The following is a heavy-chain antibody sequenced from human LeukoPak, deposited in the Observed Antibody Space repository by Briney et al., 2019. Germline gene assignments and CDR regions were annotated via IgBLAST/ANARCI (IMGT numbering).Heavy chain of an antibody. Sequence: PGGPLRLSCAASGFTFSSYSMNWVRQAPGKGLEWVSYISSSSSTIYYADSVKGRFTISRDNAKNSLYLQMNSLRAEDTAVYYCARARAQIFGDYYFDYWGQGTLVTVSS. V-gene: IGHV3-48*01. CDR2: ISSSSSTI. CDR3: ARARAQIFGDYYFDY. D-gene: IGHD3-3*01. CDR1: GFTFSSYS. J-gene: IGHJ4*02.